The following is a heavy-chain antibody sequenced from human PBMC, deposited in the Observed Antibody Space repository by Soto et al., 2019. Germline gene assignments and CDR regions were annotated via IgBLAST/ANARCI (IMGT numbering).Heavy chain of an antibody. J-gene: IGHJ5*02. D-gene: IGHD3-22*01. V-gene: IGHV3-23*01. CDR3: AKDEGRVSYYDSSGNH. CDR1: GFTFSSYA. Sequence: GGSLRLSCAASGFTFSSYAMSWVRQAPGKGLEWVSAISGSGGSTYYADSVKGRFTISRDNSKNTLYLQMNSLRAEDTAVYYCAKDEGRVSYYDSSGNHWGQGTLATVYS. CDR2: ISGSGGST.